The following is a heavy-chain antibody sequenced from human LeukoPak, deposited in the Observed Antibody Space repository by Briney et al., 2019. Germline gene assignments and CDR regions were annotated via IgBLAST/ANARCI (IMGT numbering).Heavy chain of an antibody. Sequence: PGGSLRLSCAASGFTFDDYAMHWVRHAPGKGLEWVSGISWNSGSIGYADSVKGRFTISRDNAKNSLYLQMNSLRAEDTALYYCAKDMGPNIVVVTTNYYYYGMDVWGQGTTVTVSS. CDR3: AKDMGPNIVVVTTNYYYYGMDV. CDR2: ISWNSGSI. V-gene: IGHV3-9*01. CDR1: GFTFDDYA. D-gene: IGHD2-21*02. J-gene: IGHJ6*02.